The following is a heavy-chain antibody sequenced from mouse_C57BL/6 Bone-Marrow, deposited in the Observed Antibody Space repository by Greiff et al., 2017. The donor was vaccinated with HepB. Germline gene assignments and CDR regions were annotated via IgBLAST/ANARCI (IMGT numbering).Heavy chain of an antibody. Sequence: QVQLQQSGAELVRPGASVKLSCKASGYTFTDYYINWVKQRPGQGLEWIARIYPGSGNTYYNEKFKGKATLTAEKSSSTAYMQLSSLTSEDSAVYFCARGYGREFAYWGQGTLVTVSA. V-gene: IGHV1-76*01. CDR2: IYPGSGNT. CDR1: GYTFTDYY. CDR3: ARGYGREFAY. J-gene: IGHJ3*01. D-gene: IGHD1-1*01.